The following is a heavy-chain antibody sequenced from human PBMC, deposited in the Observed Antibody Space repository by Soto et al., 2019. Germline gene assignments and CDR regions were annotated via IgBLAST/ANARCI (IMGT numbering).Heavy chain of an antibody. CDR2: IYYSGST. V-gene: IGHV4-39*01. CDR3: ARLKGGRKIDILTGYLDPGSDY. CDR1: GGSISSSSYY. D-gene: IGHD3-9*01. Sequence: SETLSLTCTVSGGSISSSSYYWGWIRQPPGKGLEWIGSIYYSGSTYYNPSLKSRVTISVDTSKNQFSLKLSSVAAADTAVYYCARLKGGRKIDILTGYLDPGSDYWGQGTLVTVSS. J-gene: IGHJ4*02.